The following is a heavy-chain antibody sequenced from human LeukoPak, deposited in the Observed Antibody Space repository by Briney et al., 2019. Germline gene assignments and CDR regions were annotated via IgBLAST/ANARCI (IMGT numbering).Heavy chain of an antibody. J-gene: IGHJ4*02. CDR2: IYTSGST. Sequence: SQTLSLTRTVSGGSISSGSYYWSWIRQPAGKGLEWIGRIYTSGSTNYNPSLKSRVTISVDTSRNQFSLKLSSVTAADTAVYYCARARGSGWYSFPPDYWGQGTLVTVSS. D-gene: IGHD6-19*01. CDR1: GGSISSGSYY. CDR3: ARARGSGWYSFPPDY. V-gene: IGHV4-61*02.